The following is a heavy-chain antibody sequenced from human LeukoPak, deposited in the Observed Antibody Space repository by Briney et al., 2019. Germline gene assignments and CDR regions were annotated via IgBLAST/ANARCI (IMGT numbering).Heavy chain of an antibody. CDR2: IKQDGSEK. J-gene: IGHJ3*02. D-gene: IGHD6-19*01. CDR1: GFNLSTYW. CDR3: ARYGNGAWLAHYSFDI. V-gene: IGHV3-7*01. Sequence: GGSLRLSCATSGFNLSTYWMSWVRQAPGKGLEWVANIKQDGSEKSYVDSVKGRFAISRDNAKNSLYLQMNSLRAEDTAVYYCARYGNGAWLAHYSFDILGQGTMVTVSS.